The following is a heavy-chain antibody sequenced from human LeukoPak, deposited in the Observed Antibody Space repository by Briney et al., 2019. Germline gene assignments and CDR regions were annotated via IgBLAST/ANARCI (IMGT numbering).Heavy chain of an antibody. CDR2: IRYDGTDK. D-gene: IGHD5-18*01. Sequence: GGSLRLSCAASGFTFSNHGMHWVRQAPGKGLEWVAFIRYDGTDKYYADSVKGRFTISRDNSENTVSLQLNSLRAEDTAVYYCGKGLAYTYPYSRNMDVWGKGTTVTISS. J-gene: IGHJ6*03. CDR1: GFTFSNHG. V-gene: IGHV3-30*02. CDR3: GKGLAYTYPYSRNMDV.